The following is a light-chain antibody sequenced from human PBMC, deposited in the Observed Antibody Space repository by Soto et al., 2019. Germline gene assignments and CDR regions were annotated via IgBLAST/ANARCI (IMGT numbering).Light chain of an antibody. V-gene: IGKV1-5*01. J-gene: IGKJ1*01. CDR2: DAS. CDR3: QQYENYWT. CDR1: QSISSW. Sequence: DIQMTQSPSTLSASVGDRVTITCRASQSISSWLAWYQQKPGKAPKLLIYDASNLDSGVPSRFSGSGPGTEFSLTISNLQPDDCATYYCQQYENYWTFGQGSMVDVK.